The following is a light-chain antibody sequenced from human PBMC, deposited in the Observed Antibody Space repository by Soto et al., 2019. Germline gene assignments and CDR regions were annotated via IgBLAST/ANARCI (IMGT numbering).Light chain of an antibody. J-gene: IGKJ3*01. CDR3: QQYGSSPPIT. CDR2: GAS. V-gene: IGKV3-20*01. Sequence: EIVLTQSPGTLSLSPGERATLSCRASQSVSSSYLAWYQQKPGQAPRLLIYGASSRATGIPDRFSGSGSGTDFSLTISRLEPEDFAVYYGQQYGSSPPITVGPGTKVDIK. CDR1: QSVSSSY.